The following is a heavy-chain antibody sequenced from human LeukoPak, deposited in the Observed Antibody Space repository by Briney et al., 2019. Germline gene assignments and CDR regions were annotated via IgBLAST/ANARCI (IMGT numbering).Heavy chain of an antibody. V-gene: IGHV1-2*02. J-gene: IGHJ4*02. CDR3: ARDRGGYDFVVDY. D-gene: IGHD5-12*01. Sequence: ASVKVSCKASGYTFTRYYMHWVRQAPGQGLEWMGWINPNSGGTNYAQKFQGRVTMTRDTSIGTAYMELSRLRSDDTAVYYCARDRGGYDFVVDYWGQGTLVTVSS. CDR2: INPNSGGT. CDR1: GYTFTRYY.